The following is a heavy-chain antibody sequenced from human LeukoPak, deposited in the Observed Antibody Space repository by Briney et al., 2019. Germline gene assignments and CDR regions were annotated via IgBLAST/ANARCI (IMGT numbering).Heavy chain of an antibody. CDR2: IFYIGRT. D-gene: IGHD3-16*01. CDR3: ARWGENYFDY. V-gene: IGHV4-39*01. J-gene: IGHJ4*02. Sequence: PSETLSLTGTVSGGSISSSNYDWGWIRQPPGKGLGWIGNIFYIGRTYYNPSLKSRVTISVDTSKSQFFLKLSSVAAADPAFYYCARWGENYFDYWGQGTLVTVSS. CDR1: GGSISSSNYD.